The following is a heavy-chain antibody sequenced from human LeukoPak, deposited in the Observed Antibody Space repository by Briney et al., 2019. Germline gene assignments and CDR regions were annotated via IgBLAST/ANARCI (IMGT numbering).Heavy chain of an antibody. CDR2: LRSGGNDK. D-gene: IGHD3-10*01. Sequence: PGGSLRLSCAASGFSFSTADMHWVRQAPGKGLEWVAFLRSGGNDKYYAGSVKGRFTISRDNSKNTLFPQMNSLRAEDTAVYYCAKDLFGSGSYEYWGQGTLVTVSS. CDR1: GFSFSTAD. J-gene: IGHJ4*02. CDR3: AKDLFGSGSYEY. V-gene: IGHV3-30*02.